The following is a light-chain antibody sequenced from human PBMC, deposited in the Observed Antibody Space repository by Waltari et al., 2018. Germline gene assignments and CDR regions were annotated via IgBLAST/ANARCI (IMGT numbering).Light chain of an antibody. CDR2: RAS. V-gene: IGKV1-16*01. Sequence: DIQMTPSPSSLSASLAAQVRITCQASQGIVNNLNWYQQKPGKAPKLLIYRASSLQSGIPSRFSGSGSGTDFTLTISSLQPEDFATYYCQQGYSYPLTFGGGTKVEIK. CDR3: QQGYSYPLT. CDR1: QGIVNN. J-gene: IGKJ4*01.